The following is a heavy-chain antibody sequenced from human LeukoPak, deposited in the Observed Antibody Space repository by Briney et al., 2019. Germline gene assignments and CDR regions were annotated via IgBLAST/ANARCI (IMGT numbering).Heavy chain of an antibody. D-gene: IGHD3-10*01. Sequence: GGSLRLSCAASGFTFSSYAMSWVRQAPGKGLEWVSVIYSGGSTYYADSVKGRFTISRDNSKNTLYLQMNSLRAEDTAVYYCARDGILWFGESYYFDYWGQGTLVTVSS. V-gene: IGHV3-66*01. J-gene: IGHJ4*02. CDR1: GFTFSSYA. CDR2: IYSGGST. CDR3: ARDGILWFGESYYFDY.